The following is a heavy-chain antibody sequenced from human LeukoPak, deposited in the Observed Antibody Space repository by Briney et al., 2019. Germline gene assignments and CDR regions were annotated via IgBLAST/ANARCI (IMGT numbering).Heavy chain of an antibody. CDR1: GGSFSGYY. CDR2: INHSGST. D-gene: IGHD3-9*01. Sequence: SETLSLTCAVYGGSFSGYYWSWIRQPPGKGLEWIGEINHSGSTNYNSSLKSRVTISVDTSKNQFSLKLSSVTAADTAVYYCARGYDILTGYHFDYWGQGTLVTVSS. J-gene: IGHJ4*02. V-gene: IGHV4-34*01. CDR3: ARGYDILTGYHFDY.